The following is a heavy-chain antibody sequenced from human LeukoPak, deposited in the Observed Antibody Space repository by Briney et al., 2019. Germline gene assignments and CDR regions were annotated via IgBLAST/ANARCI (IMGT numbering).Heavy chain of an antibody. D-gene: IGHD3-9*01. Sequence: ASVKVSCKASGYTFTNYGISWVRQAPGQGLEWMGWINPNSGGTNYAQKFQGRVTMTRDTSISTAYMELSRLRSDDTAVYYCARDSGKLRYFDGSGAFDYWGQGTLVTVSS. J-gene: IGHJ4*02. CDR3: ARDSGKLRYFDGSGAFDY. CDR1: GYTFTNYG. V-gene: IGHV1-2*02. CDR2: INPNSGGT.